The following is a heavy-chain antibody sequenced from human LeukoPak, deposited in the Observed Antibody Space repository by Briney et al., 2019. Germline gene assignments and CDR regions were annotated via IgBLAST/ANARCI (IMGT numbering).Heavy chain of an antibody. Sequence: GGSLRLSCAASGFTFSTYGMNWVRQAQGKGLEWVSYLSSSSSNIYYSDSVKGRFTISRDNAKNSLYLQMNNLRAEDTAVYYCARDGDAFDIWGQGTMVTVSS. CDR3: ARDGDAFDI. V-gene: IGHV3-48*01. J-gene: IGHJ3*02. CDR1: GFTFSTYG. CDR2: LSSSSSNI.